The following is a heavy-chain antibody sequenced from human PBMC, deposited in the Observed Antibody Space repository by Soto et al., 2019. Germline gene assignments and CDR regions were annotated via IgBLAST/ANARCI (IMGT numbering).Heavy chain of an antibody. CDR3: HAYGY. V-gene: IGHV3-53*01. CDR1: GFTVSSTNY. CDR2: IYSGGTT. D-gene: IGHD4-17*01. Sequence: EVQLVESGGGLIQPGGTLRLSCVVSGFTVSSTNYMIWVRQAPGKGLEWVSVIYSGGTTYYADSVKGRFTISRDNSNNTLYLQMNSLRAEDTAVYYCHAYGYWGQGTLVTVSS. J-gene: IGHJ4*02.